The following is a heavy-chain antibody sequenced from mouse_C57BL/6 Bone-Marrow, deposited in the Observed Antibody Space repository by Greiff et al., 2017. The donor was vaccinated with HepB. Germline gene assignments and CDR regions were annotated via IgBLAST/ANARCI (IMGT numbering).Heavy chain of an antibody. CDR1: GYTFTDYN. CDR2: INPNNGGT. D-gene: IGHD1-1*01. Sequence: EVQLQQSGPELVKPGASVKIPCKASGYTFTDYNMDWVKQSHGKSLEWIGDINPNNGGTIYNQKFKGKATLTVDKSSSTAYMELRILTSEDTAVYYCARRYYGSSYRYFDVWGTGTTVTVSS. CDR3: ARRYYGSSYRYFDV. V-gene: IGHV1-18*01. J-gene: IGHJ1*03.